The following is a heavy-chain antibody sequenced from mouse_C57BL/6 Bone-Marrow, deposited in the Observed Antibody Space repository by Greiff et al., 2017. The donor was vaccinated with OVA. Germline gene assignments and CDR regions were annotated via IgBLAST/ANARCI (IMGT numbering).Heavy chain of an antibody. CDR3: ARPPYYGSSYPFAY. J-gene: IGHJ3*01. V-gene: IGHV1-72*01. Sequence: QVQLQQPGAELVKPGASVKLSCKASGYTFTSYWMHWVKQRPGRGLEWIGRIDPNSGGTKYNEKFKSKATLTVDKPSSTAYMQLSILTSEDSAVYYCARPPYYGSSYPFAYWGQGTLVTVSA. CDR2: IDPNSGGT. CDR1: GYTFTSYW. D-gene: IGHD1-1*01.